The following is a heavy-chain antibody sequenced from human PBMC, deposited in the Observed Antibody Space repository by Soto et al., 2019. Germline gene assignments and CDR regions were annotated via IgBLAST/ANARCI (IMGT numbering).Heavy chain of an antibody. CDR3: AKDINYDMSYGMDV. D-gene: IGHD3-22*01. CDR2: ISWNSGTI. V-gene: IGHV3-9*01. J-gene: IGHJ6*02. Sequence: EVELVESGGGSVQPGRSLRLSCAASGFTFDHYAMHWVRQAPGKGLEWVSGISWNSGTIGYADSVKGRFTTSRDNAENSLYLQVNSLRAEDTALYYCAKDINYDMSYGMDVWGQGTTVTVSS. CDR1: GFTFDHYA.